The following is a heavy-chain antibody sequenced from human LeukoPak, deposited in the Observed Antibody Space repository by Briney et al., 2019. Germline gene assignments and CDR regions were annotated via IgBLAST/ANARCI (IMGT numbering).Heavy chain of an antibody. D-gene: IGHD3-16*01. Sequence: SETLSLTCSVSRGSMTSYYWTCIRQPPGKGLEWIGSLFYSGSPNANPSLKSRATMSVDTSRNQFFLTLTSVTAADTALYFCARGGPRWLDPWGQGTLVIVSS. V-gene: IGHV4-59*01. CDR1: RGSMTSYY. CDR3: ARGGPRWLDP. J-gene: IGHJ5*02. CDR2: LFYSGSP.